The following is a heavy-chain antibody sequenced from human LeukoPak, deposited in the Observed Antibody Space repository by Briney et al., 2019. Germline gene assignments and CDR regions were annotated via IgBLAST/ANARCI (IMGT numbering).Heavy chain of an antibody. J-gene: IGHJ6*02. CDR2: IYYSGST. Sequence: SETLSLTCTVSGGSISSYYWSWIRQPPGKGLEWIGYIYYSGSTNYNPSLKSRVTISVDTSRNQFSLKLSSVTAADTAVYYCARQLPDYGDYPYYYYYYGMDVWGQGTTVTVSS. D-gene: IGHD4-17*01. CDR1: GGSISSYY. CDR3: ARQLPDYGDYPYYYYYYGMDV. V-gene: IGHV4-59*08.